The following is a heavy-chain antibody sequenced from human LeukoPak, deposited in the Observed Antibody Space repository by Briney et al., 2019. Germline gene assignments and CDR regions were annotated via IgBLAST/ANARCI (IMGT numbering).Heavy chain of an antibody. J-gene: IGHJ4*02. D-gene: IGHD1-7*01. Sequence: SETLSRTGTVSGYSISSGYYWGWIRQPPVKGLEWIGSIYHSGSTYYNPSLKSRVTISVDTSKNQFSLKLSSGTAADTAVYYCASFDWNYVFDYWGQGTLVTVSS. V-gene: IGHV4-38-2*02. CDR2: IYHSGST. CDR3: ASFDWNYVFDY. CDR1: GYSISSGYY.